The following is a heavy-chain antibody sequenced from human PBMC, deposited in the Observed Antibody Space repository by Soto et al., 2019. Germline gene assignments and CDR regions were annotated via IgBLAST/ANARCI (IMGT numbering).Heavy chain of an antibody. CDR3: AKAAMVNYYYGMDV. D-gene: IGHD5-18*01. J-gene: IGHJ6*02. CDR1: GFTFSSYA. V-gene: IGHV3-23*01. Sequence: GGSLRLSCAASGFTFSSYAMSWVRQAPGRGLEWVSAISGSGGSTYYADSVKGRFTISRDNSKNTLYLQMNSLRAEDTAVYYCAKAAMVNYYYGMDVWGQGTTVTVSS. CDR2: ISGSGGST.